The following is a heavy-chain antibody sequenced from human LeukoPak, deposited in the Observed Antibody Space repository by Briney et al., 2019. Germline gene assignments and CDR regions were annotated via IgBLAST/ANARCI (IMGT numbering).Heavy chain of an antibody. CDR2: INPSGGST. Sequence: AASVKVSCKASGYTFSSYYMHWVRQAPGQGLEWMGIINPSGGSTSYAQKFQGRVTVTRDTSTSTVFMELSSLRSEDTAVYYCARGPPGRVYDSSKRGLFDPWGQGTLVTVSS. CDR1: GYTFSSYY. CDR3: ARGPPGRVYDSSKRGLFDP. D-gene: IGHD3-22*01. J-gene: IGHJ5*02. V-gene: IGHV1-46*01.